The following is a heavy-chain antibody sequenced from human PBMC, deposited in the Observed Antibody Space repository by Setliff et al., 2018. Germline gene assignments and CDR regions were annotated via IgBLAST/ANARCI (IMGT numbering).Heavy chain of an antibody. J-gene: IGHJ3*02. CDR1: GYTFTSYG. Sequence: ASVKVSCKASGYTFTSYGISWVRRAPGQGLEWMGWISAYNGNTNYAQKLQGRVTMTTDTSTSTAYMELRSLRSDDTAVYYCARGYYYDSSGPAAFDIWGQGTIVTVSS. V-gene: IGHV1-18*01. CDR3: ARGYYYDSSGPAAFDI. D-gene: IGHD3-22*01. CDR2: ISAYNGNT.